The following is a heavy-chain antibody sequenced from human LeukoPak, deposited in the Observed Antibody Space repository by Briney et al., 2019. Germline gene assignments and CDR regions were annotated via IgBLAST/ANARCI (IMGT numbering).Heavy chain of an antibody. CDR1: GGSVSGGSSY. CDR3: ARDGDGSGWYDFDY. Sequence: SETLSLTCTVSGGSVSGGSSYWSWIRQPPGKGLEWIGSMYYLGSTNYNPSLKSRVTISIDRSQNQFSLRLTSVTAADTAVYYCARDGDGSGWYDFDYRGQGTLVTVSS. CDR2: MYYLGST. D-gene: IGHD6-19*01. J-gene: IGHJ4*02. V-gene: IGHV4-61*01.